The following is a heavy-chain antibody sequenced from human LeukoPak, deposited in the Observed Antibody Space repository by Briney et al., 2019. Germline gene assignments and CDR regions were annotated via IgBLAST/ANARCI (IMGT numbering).Heavy chain of an antibody. CDR2: INHSGST. J-gene: IGHJ4*02. CDR3: ARDLIVPVGLTGSGSYSTDY. V-gene: IGHV4-34*01. CDR1: GGSFSGYY. Sequence: PSETLSLTCAVYGGSFSGYYWSWIRQPPGKGLEWIGEINHSGSTNYNPSLKSRVTMSVDTSKNQFSLKLSSVTAADTAVYYCARDLIVPVGLTGSGSYSTDYWGQGTLVSVSS. D-gene: IGHD3-10*01.